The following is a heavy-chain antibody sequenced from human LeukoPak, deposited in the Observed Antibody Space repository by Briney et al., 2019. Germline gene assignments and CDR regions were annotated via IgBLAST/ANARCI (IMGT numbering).Heavy chain of an antibody. J-gene: IGHJ3*02. D-gene: IGHD6-19*01. CDR1: GFTFSSYS. Sequence: GGSLRLSCAASGFTFSSYSMNWVRQAPGKGLEWVSPISSSSSYIYYADSVKGRFTISRDNAKNSLYLQMNSLRAEDTAVYYCARDGRRAVAVDAFDIWGQGTMVTVSS. V-gene: IGHV3-21*01. CDR3: ARDGRRAVAVDAFDI. CDR2: ISSSSSYI.